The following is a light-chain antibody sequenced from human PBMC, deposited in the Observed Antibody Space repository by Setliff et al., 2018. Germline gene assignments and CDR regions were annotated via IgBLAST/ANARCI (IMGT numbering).Light chain of an antibody. CDR2: DVT. J-gene: IGLJ1*01. CDR3: CSYAGSSTFV. V-gene: IGLV2-23*02. Sequence: QSALAQPASVSGSPGQSITISCTGTYSDVGKYNLVSWYQQHPGKAPKLILYDVTTRPSGVSDRFSGSKSANTASLTISGLQAEDEADYYCCSYAGSSTFVFGGGTKVTVL. CDR1: YSDVGKYNL.